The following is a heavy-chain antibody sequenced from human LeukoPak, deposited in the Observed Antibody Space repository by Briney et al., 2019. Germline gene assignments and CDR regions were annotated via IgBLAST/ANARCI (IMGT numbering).Heavy chain of an antibody. D-gene: IGHD6-19*01. CDR3: AREENSSGWYACAFDI. J-gene: IGHJ3*02. CDR1: GYTFTGYY. Sequence: ASVKVSCKASGYTFTGYYMHWVLQAPGQGLEWMGWINPNSGGTNYAQKVQGRVTMTRDTSISTAYMELSRLRSDDTAVYYCAREENSSGWYACAFDIWGQGTMVTVSS. CDR2: INPNSGGT. V-gene: IGHV1-2*02.